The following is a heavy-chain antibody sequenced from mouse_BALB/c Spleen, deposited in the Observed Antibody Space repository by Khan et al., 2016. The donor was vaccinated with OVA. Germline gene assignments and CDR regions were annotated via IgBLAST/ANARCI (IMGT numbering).Heavy chain of an antibody. D-gene: IGHD4-1*01. J-gene: IGHJ3*01. CDR1: GFTFSSFG. V-gene: IGHV5-17*02. CDR2: ISSDSITL. CDR3: ARGNWAWFAY. Sequence: EVELVESGGGLVQPGGSRKLSCAASGFTFSSFGMHWVRQAPEKGLEWVAYISSDSITLYYADTVKGRFTISRDNPRNPLFLQMTSLRSEDTAIYYCARGNWAWFAYGGQGTLVTVSA.